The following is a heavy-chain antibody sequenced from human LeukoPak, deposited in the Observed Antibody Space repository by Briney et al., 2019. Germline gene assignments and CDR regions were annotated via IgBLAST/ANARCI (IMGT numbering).Heavy chain of an antibody. CDR2: IYTSGST. CDR3: ARGSPDILTGYDAFDI. D-gene: IGHD3-9*01. CDR1: GGSISSYY. J-gene: IGHJ3*02. Sequence: PSETLSLTCTVSGGSISSYYWSWIRQPAGKGLEWIGRIYTSGSTNYNPSLKSRVTMSVDTSKNQFSLKLSSVTAADTAVYYCARGSPDILTGYDAFDIWGQGTMVTVSS. V-gene: IGHV4-4*07.